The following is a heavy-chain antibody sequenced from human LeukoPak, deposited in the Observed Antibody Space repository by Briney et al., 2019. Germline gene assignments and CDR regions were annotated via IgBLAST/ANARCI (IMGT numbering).Heavy chain of an antibody. D-gene: IGHD4-11*01. CDR1: GDSVSSNSAA. Sequence: SQTLSLTCAISGDSVSSNSAAWNWIRQSPSRGLEWLGRTYYRSKWYHDYAVSVKSRITIDSDTSKNQFSLHLKSVTPEDTAVYYCARVDYSDYKALAFDIWGQGTMVTVSS. CDR3: ARVDYSDYKALAFDI. V-gene: IGHV6-1*01. J-gene: IGHJ3*02. CDR2: TYYRSKWYH.